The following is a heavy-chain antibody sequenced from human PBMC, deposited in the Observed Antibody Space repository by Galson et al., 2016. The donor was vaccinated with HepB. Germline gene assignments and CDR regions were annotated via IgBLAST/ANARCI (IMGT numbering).Heavy chain of an antibody. CDR3: ARQNRRTTVTSPLDY. Sequence: SLRLSCAASGFTFSNYGMDWVRQAPGKGLEWVAIIWFDASNKYYGDTVKGRFTISRDNSKNTLYLQMNSLRAEDTAFYYCARQNRRTTVTSPLDYWGQGTLVTCSS. J-gene: IGHJ4*02. D-gene: IGHD4-17*01. CDR2: IWFDASNK. CDR1: GFTFSNYG. V-gene: IGHV3-33*01.